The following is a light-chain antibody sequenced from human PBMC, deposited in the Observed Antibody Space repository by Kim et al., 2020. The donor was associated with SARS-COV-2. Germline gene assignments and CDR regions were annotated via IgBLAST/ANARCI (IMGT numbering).Light chain of an antibody. J-gene: IGLJ3*02. Sequence: ATGEAARMTCGGNNIGSKSVHWYQRRPGQAPVLVIYDDTDRPSGIPERFSGSNSWNTATLISSRVEAEDEADYFCQVWGDNNDAWVFGGGTRLTVL. V-gene: IGLV3-21*02. CDR1: NIGSKS. CDR3: QVWGDNNDAWV. CDR2: DDT.